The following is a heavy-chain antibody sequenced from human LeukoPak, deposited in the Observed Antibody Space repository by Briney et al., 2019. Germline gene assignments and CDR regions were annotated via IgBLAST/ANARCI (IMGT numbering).Heavy chain of an antibody. CDR3: ARGGGAIAT. CDR1: GDSVSSNSAG. Sequence: SQTLPLTCAISGDSVSSNSAGWSWIRQSPSRGLEWLGRTYYRSKWYYDYAASVKSRITINPDTSKNQFSLQLNSVTPEDTAVYYCARGGGAIATWGQGTLVTVSS. V-gene: IGHV6-1*01. J-gene: IGHJ5*02. CDR2: TYYRSKWYY. D-gene: IGHD3-16*01.